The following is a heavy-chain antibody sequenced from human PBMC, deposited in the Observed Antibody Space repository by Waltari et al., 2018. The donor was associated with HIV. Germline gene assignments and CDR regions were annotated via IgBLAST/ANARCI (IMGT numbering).Heavy chain of an antibody. D-gene: IGHD4-17*01. Sequence: EVQLVESGGGLVQPGRSLRLSCAASGFFFHDYAMHWVRQAPGNGREWVSGISWNSGTIYYADSVRGRFTISRDNAKNSLYLQMNSLRAEDTAFYYCAKGGTVTTDYFNYWGQGTLVTVSS. CDR2: ISWNSGTI. J-gene: IGHJ4*02. CDR1: GFFFHDYA. CDR3: AKGGTVTTDYFNY. V-gene: IGHV3-9*01.